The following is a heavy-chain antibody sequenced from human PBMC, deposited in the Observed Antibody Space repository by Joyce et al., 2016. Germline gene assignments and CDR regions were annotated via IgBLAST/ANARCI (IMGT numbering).Heavy chain of an antibody. D-gene: IGHD3-10*01. CDR2: IFSNDEK. CDR3: ALVRRATDYYYGMDI. J-gene: IGHJ6*02. V-gene: IGHV2-26*01. CDR1: GFSLNHVRMG. Sequence: QVTLKESGPVLVKPTETLTLTCTVSGFSLNHVRMGVSWIRQPPGKAPEWLAHIFSNDEKSYRTSLKGRVAISQDTSKSQVVLMMTDMDPVDTATYNGALVRRATDYYYGMDIWGQGTTVIVSS.